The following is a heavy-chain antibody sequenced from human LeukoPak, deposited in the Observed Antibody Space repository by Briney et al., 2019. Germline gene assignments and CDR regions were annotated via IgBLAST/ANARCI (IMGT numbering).Heavy chain of an antibody. Sequence: GGSLRLSCAASGFTFSNYAMSWVRQAPGKGLDWVSAITDSGGDTYHADSVKGRFTISRDNSKNTLYLQMNSLRVEDTALYYCAKGSSSPRPYYFDYWGQGTLVTVSS. D-gene: IGHD6-6*01. CDR1: GFTFSNYA. CDR3: AKGSSSPRPYYFDY. CDR2: ITDSGGDT. J-gene: IGHJ4*02. V-gene: IGHV3-23*01.